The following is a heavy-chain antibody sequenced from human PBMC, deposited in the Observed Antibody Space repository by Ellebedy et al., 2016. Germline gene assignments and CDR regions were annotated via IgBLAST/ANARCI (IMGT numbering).Heavy chain of an antibody. CDR2: ITSSSSYI. CDR3: ARAGYCDKDLCNTPNH. J-gene: IGHJ4*02. V-gene: IGHV3-21*01. Sequence: GESLKISCAASGFTFSTYSMNWVRQAPGRGLEWVSSITSSSSYIYYADSVKGRFTISRDNAKNTLFLQMNSLRDEDTAVYYCARAGYCDKDLCNTPNHWGPGTPVAVSS. D-gene: IGHD2-15*01. CDR1: GFTFSTYS.